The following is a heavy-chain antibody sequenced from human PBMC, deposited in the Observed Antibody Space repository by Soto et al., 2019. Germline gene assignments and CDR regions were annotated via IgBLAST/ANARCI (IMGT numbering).Heavy chain of an antibody. Sequence: PGGSLRLSCAASGFTFSSYDMHWVRQATGKGLEWVSAIGTAGDTYYPGSVKGRFTISRENAKNSLYLQMNSLRAEDTAVYYCERSAAAGTLTNFDYWGQGTLVTVSS. CDR1: GFTFSSYD. CDR2: IGTAGDT. CDR3: ERSAAAGTLTNFDY. J-gene: IGHJ4*02. V-gene: IGHV3-13*01. D-gene: IGHD6-13*01.